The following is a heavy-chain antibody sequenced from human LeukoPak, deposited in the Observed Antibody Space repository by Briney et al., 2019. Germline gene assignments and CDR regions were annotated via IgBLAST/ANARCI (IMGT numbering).Heavy chain of an antibody. V-gene: IGHV3-33*08. Sequence: GGSLRLSCAVSGFTFRTYWMHWVRQAPGRGLEWVAVIWYDGSNKYYADSVKGRFTISRDNSKNTLYLQMNSLRAEDTAVYYCAREGTPDAFDIWGQGTMVTVSS. D-gene: IGHD1-1*01. CDR2: IWYDGSNK. J-gene: IGHJ3*02. CDR3: AREGTPDAFDI. CDR1: GFTFRTYW.